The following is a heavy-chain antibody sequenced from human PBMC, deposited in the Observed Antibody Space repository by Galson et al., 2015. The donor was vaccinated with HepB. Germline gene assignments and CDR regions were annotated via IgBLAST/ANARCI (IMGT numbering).Heavy chain of an antibody. J-gene: IGHJ4*02. CDR3: TRSRSGGRDFDY. D-gene: IGHD1-26*01. CDR2: TKNRAYKYAT. V-gene: IGHV3-72*01. Sequence: SLRLSCAASGFIFSDYFVDWVRQAPGKGLEWVGRTKNRAYKYATEYAPSVKGRFSVSRGDSENSVYLQMNSLTVEDTAFYYCTRSRSGGRDFDYWGQGTLVTVSS. CDR1: GFIFSDYF.